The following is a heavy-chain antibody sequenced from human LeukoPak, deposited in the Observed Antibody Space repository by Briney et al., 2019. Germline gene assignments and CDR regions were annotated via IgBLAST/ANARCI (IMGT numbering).Heavy chain of an antibody. J-gene: IGHJ6*03. CDR2: TYSGGRT. CDR3: ARVYYGSGSLYYYYYYMDV. V-gene: IGHV3-53*01. Sequence: PGGSLRLSCAASGFTVSSNYMSWVRQAPGKGLEWVSVTYSGGRTYYADSVKGRFTISRDNSKNTLFLQMDSLRAEDTAVYYCARVYYGSGSLYYYYYYMDVWGKGTTVIISS. D-gene: IGHD3-10*01. CDR1: GFTVSSNY.